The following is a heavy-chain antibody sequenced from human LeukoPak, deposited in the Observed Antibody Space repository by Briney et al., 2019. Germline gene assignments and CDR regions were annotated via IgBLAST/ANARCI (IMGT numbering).Heavy chain of an antibody. J-gene: IGHJ5*02. Sequence: KPGGSLGLSCAASGFTFPNTWMSWVRQAPGKGLEWVGRIKSKTDGGTADYAAPGKGRFTISRDDSKNTMYLQMNSLKTEDTAVYYCITWRWFDPWGQGTLVTVSS. CDR1: GFTFPNTW. CDR2: IKSKTDGGTA. V-gene: IGHV3-15*01. CDR3: ITWRWFDP.